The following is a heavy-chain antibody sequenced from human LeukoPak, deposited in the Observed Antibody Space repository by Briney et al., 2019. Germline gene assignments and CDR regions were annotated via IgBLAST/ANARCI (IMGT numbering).Heavy chain of an antibody. J-gene: IGHJ4*02. Sequence: PSETLSLTCTVSGGSISSYYWSWIRQPPGKVLEWIGYIYYSGSTNYNPSLKSRVTISVDTSNNQFSLKLSSVTAADTAVYYCARDSNYPYYFDYWGQGTVVTVSS. CDR3: ARDSNYPYYFDY. V-gene: IGHV4-59*01. D-gene: IGHD4/OR15-4a*01. CDR1: GGSISSYY. CDR2: IYYSGST.